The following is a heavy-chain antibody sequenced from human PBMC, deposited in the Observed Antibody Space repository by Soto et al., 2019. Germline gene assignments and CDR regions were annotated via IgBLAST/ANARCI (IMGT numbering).Heavy chain of an antibody. CDR3: ARDMALGSGSYYDYYYGMDV. CDR1: GGSISSYY. CDR2: IYYSGST. V-gene: IGHV4-59*01. J-gene: IGHJ6*02. Sequence: SETLSLTCTVSGGSISSYYWSWIRQPPGKGLEWIGYIYYSGSTNYNPSLKSRVTISVDTSKNQFSLKLSSVTAADTAVYYCARDMALGSGSYYDYYYGMDVWGQGTTVTVSS. D-gene: IGHD3-10*02.